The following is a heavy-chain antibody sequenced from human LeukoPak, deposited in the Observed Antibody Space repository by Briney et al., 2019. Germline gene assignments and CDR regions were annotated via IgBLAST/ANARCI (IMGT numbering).Heavy chain of an antibody. D-gene: IGHD2-15*01. CDR2: ISSGSRYI. V-gene: IGHV3-21*01. CDR1: GFTFSAHS. CDR3: AKCSGGNCYHSDDH. Sequence: GGSLRLSCAASGFTFSAHSMNWVRQAPGKGLEWVSSISSGSRYIYYADSVKGRFTISRDNAKDSLYLQMNSLRAEDTAVYYCAKCSGGNCYHSDDHWGQGTLVTVSP. J-gene: IGHJ5*02.